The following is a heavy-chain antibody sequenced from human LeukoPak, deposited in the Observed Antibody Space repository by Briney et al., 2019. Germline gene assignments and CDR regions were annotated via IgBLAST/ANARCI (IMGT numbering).Heavy chain of an antibody. CDR3: AKDDSLLRYFDWLLSDDAFDI. V-gene: IGHV3-23*01. Sequence: PGGSLRLSCAASGFTFSSYAMSWVRQAPGKGLEWVSAISGSGGSTYYADSVKGRFTISRDNSKNTLYLQMNSLRAEDTAVYYCAKDDSLLRYFDWLLSDDAFDIWGQGTMVTVSS. D-gene: IGHD3-9*01. J-gene: IGHJ3*02. CDR1: GFTFSSYA. CDR2: ISGSGGST.